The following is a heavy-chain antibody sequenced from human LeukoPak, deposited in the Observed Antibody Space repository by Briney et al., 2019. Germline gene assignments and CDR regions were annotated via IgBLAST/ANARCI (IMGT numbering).Heavy chain of an antibody. CDR1: GYTLTELS. D-gene: IGHD3-22*01. J-gene: IGHJ4*02. Sequence: ASVKVSCKVSGYTLTELSMHWVRQAPGKGLEWMGGFDPADGETIYAQKFQGRVTMTEDTSTDTAYMELSSLRSEDTAVYYCATELLHRRGWLLRRRKTSANDYWGQGTLVTVSS. CDR2: FDPADGET. CDR3: ATELLHRRGWLLRRRKTSANDY. V-gene: IGHV1-24*01.